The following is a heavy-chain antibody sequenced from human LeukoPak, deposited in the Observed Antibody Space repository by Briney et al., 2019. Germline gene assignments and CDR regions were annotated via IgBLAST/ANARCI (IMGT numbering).Heavy chain of an antibody. CDR2: ISAYNGNT. Sequence: GASVKVSCKASGYTFTSYGISWVRQAPGQGLEWMGWISAYNGNTNSAQKLQGRVTMTTDTSTSTAYMELRSLRSDDTAVYYCARELPGGYGDPYWYFDLWGRGTLVTVSS. D-gene: IGHD4-17*01. CDR3: ARELPGGYGDPYWYFDL. CDR1: GYTFTSYG. V-gene: IGHV1-18*01. J-gene: IGHJ2*01.